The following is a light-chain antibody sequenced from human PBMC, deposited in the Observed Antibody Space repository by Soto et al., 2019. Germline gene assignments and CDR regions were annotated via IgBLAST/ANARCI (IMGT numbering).Light chain of an antibody. CDR2: KDS. CDR1: ALPTQY. J-gene: IGLJ2*01. V-gene: IGLV3-25*03. Sequence: SYELTQPPSVSVSPGQTARITCSGDALPTQYAYWYQQKPGQAPLLVIFKDSERPSGIPERFSGSSSGTTVTLTISGVQAEDEADYHCQSTDSSGTYRIFSGGTKVTVL. CDR3: QSTDSSGTYRI.